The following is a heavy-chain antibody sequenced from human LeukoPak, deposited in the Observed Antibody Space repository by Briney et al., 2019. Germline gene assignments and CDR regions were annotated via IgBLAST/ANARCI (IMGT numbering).Heavy chain of an antibody. CDR2: ISSSSSYI. D-gene: IGHD3-22*01. CDR1: GFTFSNAW. V-gene: IGHV3-21*01. Sequence: GGSLRLSCAASGFTFSNAWMNWVRQAPGKGLEWVSSISSSSSYIYYADSVKGRFTISRDNAKNSLYLQMNSLRAEDTAVYYCARDRGVSYYYDSSGYHCFDYWGQGTLVTVSS. J-gene: IGHJ4*02. CDR3: ARDRGVSYYYDSSGYHCFDY.